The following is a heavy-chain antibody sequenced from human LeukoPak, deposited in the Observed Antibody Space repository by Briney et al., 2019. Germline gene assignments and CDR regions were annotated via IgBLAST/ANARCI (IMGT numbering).Heavy chain of an antibody. Sequence: SETLSLTCAVSGGSISSSHWWSWVRQPPGKGLEWIADIYHSGITNYNPSLKSRVTISIDTSKNQFSLRLNSVTAADTAVYCCARETGTAGWFDPWGQGTLVTVSS. V-gene: IGHV4-4*01. D-gene: IGHD1-7*01. CDR2: IYHSGIT. CDR1: GGSISSSHW. J-gene: IGHJ5*02. CDR3: ARETGTAGWFDP.